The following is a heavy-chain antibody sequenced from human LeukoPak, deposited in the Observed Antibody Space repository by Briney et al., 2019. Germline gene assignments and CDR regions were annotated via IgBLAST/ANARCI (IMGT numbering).Heavy chain of an antibody. CDR3: ARESDSSGWYDS. D-gene: IGHD3-22*01. CDR2: ISGDGGST. Sequence: GGSLRLSCAAPGFSFDDYAIHWVRQAPGKGLEWVSLISGDGGSTFYADSVRGRFTISRDNSKNSLYLQMSSLRSEDTALYYCARESDSSGWYDSWGQGTLVTVSS. CDR1: GFSFDDYA. J-gene: IGHJ5*01. V-gene: IGHV3-43*02.